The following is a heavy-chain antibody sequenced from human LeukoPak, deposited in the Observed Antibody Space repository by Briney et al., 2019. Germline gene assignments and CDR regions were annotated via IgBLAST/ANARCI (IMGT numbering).Heavy chain of an antibody. CDR2: SSGDGGST. CDR3: AKDLLRYSGYEPYFSYGMDV. J-gene: IGHJ6*02. CDR1: GFTFDGYA. Sequence: GGSLRLSCAASGFTFDGYAMHWDRQAPAKGLEWVSLSSGDGGSTYYADSVKGRFTISRDNSKNSLYLQMNSLRTEDTALYYCAKDLLRYSGYEPYFSYGMDVWGQGTTVTVSS. D-gene: IGHD5-12*01. V-gene: IGHV3-43*02.